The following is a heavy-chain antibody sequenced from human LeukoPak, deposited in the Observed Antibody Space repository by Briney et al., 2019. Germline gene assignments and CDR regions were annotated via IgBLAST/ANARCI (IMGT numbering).Heavy chain of an antibody. CDR2: IYYSGTT. V-gene: IGHV4-30-2*03. Sequence: SQTLSLTCTVSGGSISSGGYYWSWIRQHPGKGLEWIGTIYYSGTTYYNPSLKSRVTISVDTSKNQFSLILSSVTAADTTVYYCARHVSGSSLFDCWGQGTLVTVSS. CDR3: ARHVSGSSLFDC. D-gene: IGHD3-10*01. CDR1: GGSISSGGYY. J-gene: IGHJ4*02.